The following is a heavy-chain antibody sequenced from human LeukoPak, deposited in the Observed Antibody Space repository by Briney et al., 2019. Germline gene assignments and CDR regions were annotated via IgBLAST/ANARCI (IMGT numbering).Heavy chain of an antibody. J-gene: IGHJ4*02. Sequence: SETLSLTCTVSGGSISSYYWSWIRQPAGKGLEWIGRIYTSGSTNYNPSLKSRVTMSVDTSKNQFSLKLSSVTAADTAVYYCARDVRADSSGWFLLDYWGQGTLVTVSS. CDR3: ARDVRADSSGWFLLDY. CDR2: IYTSGST. CDR1: GGSISSYY. D-gene: IGHD6-19*01. V-gene: IGHV4-4*07.